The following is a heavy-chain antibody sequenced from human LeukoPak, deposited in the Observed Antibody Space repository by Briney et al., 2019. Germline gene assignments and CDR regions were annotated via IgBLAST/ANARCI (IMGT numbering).Heavy chain of an antibody. CDR3: ARGLVRYYYGMDV. CDR2: ISYDGGNK. D-gene: IGHD6-19*01. V-gene: IGHV3-30-3*01. CDR1: GFTFSSYA. J-gene: IGHJ6*02. Sequence: GGSLRLSCAASGFTFSSYAMHWVRQAPGKGLEWVAVISYDGGNKYYADSVKGRFTISRDNSKSTLYLQMNSLRTEDTTVYYCARGLVRYYYGMDVWGQGTTVTVSS.